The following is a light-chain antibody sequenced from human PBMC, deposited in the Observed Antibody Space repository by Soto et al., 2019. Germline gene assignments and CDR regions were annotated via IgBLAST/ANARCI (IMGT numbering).Light chain of an antibody. CDR3: QSYDTALSVYVV. CDR2: GDT. Sequence: QSVLTQPPSVSGAPGQRVTISCTGSSSTIGAGFDVHWYQQLPGTAPKLLIYGDTNRPSGVPDRFSGSKSGTSASLVITGLQAEDEVDYYCQSYDTALSVYVVFGGGTQLTVL. J-gene: IGLJ3*02. V-gene: IGLV1-40*01. CDR1: SSTIGAGFD.